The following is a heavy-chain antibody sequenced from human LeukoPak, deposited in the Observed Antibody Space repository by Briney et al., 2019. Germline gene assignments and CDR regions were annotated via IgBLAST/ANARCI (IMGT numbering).Heavy chain of an antibody. V-gene: IGHV4-31*03. J-gene: IGHJ3*01. D-gene: IGHD2-2*02. CDR1: GGSISGGGHY. CDR2: IYYSGST. Sequence: KASETLSLTCTVSGGSISGGGHYWSWIRQHPGKGLEWIGNIYYSGSTYYNPSLKSRLTISVDTSKNQFSLKLNSVTAADTAVYYCARGYRNFDLWGQGTMVTVSS. CDR3: ARGYRNFDL.